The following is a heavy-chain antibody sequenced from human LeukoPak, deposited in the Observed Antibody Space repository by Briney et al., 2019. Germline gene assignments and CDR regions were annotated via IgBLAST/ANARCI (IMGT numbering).Heavy chain of an antibody. CDR1: GGTFSSYA. Sequence: SAKVSCKASGGTFSSYAISWVRQASGQGLEWMGGIIPIFGTANYAQKFQGRVTITTDESTSTAYMELSSLRSEDTAVYYCARDLSIPPTQYYFDYWGQGTLVTVSS. V-gene: IGHV1-69*05. D-gene: IGHD1-14*01. CDR3: ARDLSIPPTQYYFDY. J-gene: IGHJ4*02. CDR2: IIPIFGTA.